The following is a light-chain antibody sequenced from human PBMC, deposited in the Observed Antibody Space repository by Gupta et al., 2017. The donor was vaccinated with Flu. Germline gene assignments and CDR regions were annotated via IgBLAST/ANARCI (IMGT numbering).Light chain of an antibody. CDR1: QSVSSSY. J-gene: IGKJ1*01. Sequence: EIVLPQSPGTLSLSPGERATLSCRASQSVSSSYLAWYQQKPGQAPRLLIYGASSRATDIPDRFSGSESGADLSLTISRLEPEDFAVYYCRDDGSSSWTFGQGTKVEIK. V-gene: IGKV3-20*01. CDR3: RDDGSSSWT. CDR2: GAS.